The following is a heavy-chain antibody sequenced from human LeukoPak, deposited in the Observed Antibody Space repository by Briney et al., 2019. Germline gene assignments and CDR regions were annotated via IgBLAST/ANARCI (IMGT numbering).Heavy chain of an antibody. CDR2: IYYSGST. Sequence: PSQTLSLTCTVSGGSISSGDYYWSWIRQPPGKGLEWIGYIYYSGSTYYNPSLKSRVTISVDTSKNQFSLKLSSVTAADTAVYYCARGYCSGGSCYSRVFDYWGQGTLVTVSS. D-gene: IGHD2-15*01. J-gene: IGHJ4*02. V-gene: IGHV4-30-4*01. CDR1: GGSISSGDYY. CDR3: ARGYCSGGSCYSRVFDY.